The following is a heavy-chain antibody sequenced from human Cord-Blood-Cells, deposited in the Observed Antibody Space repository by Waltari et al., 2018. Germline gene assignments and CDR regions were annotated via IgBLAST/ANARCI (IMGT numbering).Heavy chain of an antibody. Sequence: QITLKESGPTLVKPTQTLTLTCPFSGFSLSTSGVGVGWIRQPPGNALEWLALIYWDDDKRYSPSLKSRLTITKDTSKNQVVLTMTNMDPVDTATYYCAHRRQSSSSNWFDPWGQGTLVTVSS. CDR1: GFSLSTSGVG. D-gene: IGHD6-6*01. J-gene: IGHJ5*02. CDR2: IYWDDDK. CDR3: AHRRQSSSSNWFDP. V-gene: IGHV2-5*02.